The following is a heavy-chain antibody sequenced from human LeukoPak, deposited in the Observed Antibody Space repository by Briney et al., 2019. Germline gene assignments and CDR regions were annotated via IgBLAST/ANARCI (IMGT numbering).Heavy chain of an antibody. CDR1: GLTLRNYW. D-gene: IGHD1-20*01. J-gene: IGHJ4*02. CDR3: TRVEYIRYVYLY. V-gene: IGHV3-7*01. Sequence: PGGSLRLSSAGSGLTLRNYWMTWVRQAPGKGLEWVANINREGAGISYLPSVEGLFTISRDDAKHSVSLQMNSLRPEDTATCFCTRVEYIRYVYLYWGQRTLVTVSS. CDR2: INREGAGI.